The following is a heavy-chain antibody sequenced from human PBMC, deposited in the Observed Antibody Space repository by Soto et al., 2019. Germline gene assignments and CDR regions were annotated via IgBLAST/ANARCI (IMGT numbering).Heavy chain of an antibody. CDR2: IYYSGST. CDR1: GGSISSYY. CDR3: ARAGELELRSWALNVDAFDI. J-gene: IGHJ3*02. D-gene: IGHD1-7*01. Sequence: SETLSLTCTVSGGSISSYYWSWIRQPPGKGLEWIGYIYYSGSTNYNPSLKSRVTISVDTSKNQFSLKLSSVTAADTAVYYCARAGELELRSWALNVDAFDIWGQGTMVTVSS. V-gene: IGHV4-59*01.